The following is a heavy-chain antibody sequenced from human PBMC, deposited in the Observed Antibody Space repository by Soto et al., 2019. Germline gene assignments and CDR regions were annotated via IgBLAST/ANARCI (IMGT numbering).Heavy chain of an antibody. Sequence: EVQLLESGGGLVQSGGSLRLSCTASGFSFSSYVMSWVRQAPGKGLEWASEISADDGSTYYADSVKGRFTISRDNSKNTVDLQMNSLRADDTAVYYCAKAGYSFFFDYWGQGTLVTVSS. CDR2: ISADDGST. J-gene: IGHJ4*02. CDR3: AKAGYSFFFDY. D-gene: IGHD5-18*01. CDR1: GFSFSSYV. V-gene: IGHV3-23*01.